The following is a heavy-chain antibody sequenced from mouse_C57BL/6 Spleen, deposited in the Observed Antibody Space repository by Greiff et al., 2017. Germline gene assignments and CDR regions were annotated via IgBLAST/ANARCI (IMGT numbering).Heavy chain of an antibody. D-gene: IGHD2-3*01. J-gene: IGHJ2*01. CDR3: ARRAMRDYFDY. CDR2: INPYNGGT. CDR1: GYTFTDYY. Sequence: EVQRVESGPVLVKPGASVKMSCKASGYTFTDYYMNWVKQSHGKSLEWIGVINPYNGGTSYNQKFKGKATLTVDKSSSTAYMELNSLTSEDSAVYYCARRAMRDYFDYWGQGTTLTVSS. V-gene: IGHV1-19*01.